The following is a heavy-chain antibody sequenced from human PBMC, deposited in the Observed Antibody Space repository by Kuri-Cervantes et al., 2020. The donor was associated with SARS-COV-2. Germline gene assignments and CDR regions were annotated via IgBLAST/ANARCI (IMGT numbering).Heavy chain of an antibody. V-gene: IGHV3-30-3*01. CDR2: ISYDGSNK. J-gene: IGHJ4*02. D-gene: IGHD4-17*01. CDR3: ASSTVTTGSYYFDY. CDR1: GFTFSSYA. Sequence: GGSLRLSCAASGFTFSSYAMHWVRQAPGKGLEWVAVISYDGSNKYYADSVKGRLTISRDNSKNTLYLQMNSLRAEDTAVYYCASSTVTTGSYYFDYWGQGTLVTVSS.